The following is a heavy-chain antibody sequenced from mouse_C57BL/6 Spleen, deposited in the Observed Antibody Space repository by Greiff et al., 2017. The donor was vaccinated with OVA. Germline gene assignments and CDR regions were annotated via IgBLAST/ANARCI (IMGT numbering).Heavy chain of an antibody. V-gene: IGHV1-53*01. CDR2: INPSNGGT. CDR3: ARDYYGSSYWYFDV. CDR1: GYTFTSYW. J-gene: IGHJ1*03. Sequence: VKLQQPGTELVKPGASVKLSCKASGYTFTSYWMHWVKQRPGQGLEWIGNINPSNGGTNYNEKFKSKATLTVDKSSSTAYMQLSSLTSEDSAVYDCARDYYGSSYWYFDVWGKGTTVTVSS. D-gene: IGHD1-1*01.